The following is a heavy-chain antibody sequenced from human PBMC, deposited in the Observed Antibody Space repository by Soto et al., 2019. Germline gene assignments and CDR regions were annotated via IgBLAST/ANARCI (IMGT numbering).Heavy chain of an antibody. CDR3: ARAGSGQQLAF. CDR2: INPSGGST. J-gene: IGHJ4*02. V-gene: IGHV1-46*01. D-gene: IGHD6-13*01. CDR1: GYTFTSYY. Sequence: ASLKVSCKASGYTFTSYYMHWVRQAPGQGLEWMGIINPSGGSTSYAQKFQGRVTMTRDTSTSTVYMELSSLRSEDTAVYYCARAGSGQQLAFWGQGTLVTVSS.